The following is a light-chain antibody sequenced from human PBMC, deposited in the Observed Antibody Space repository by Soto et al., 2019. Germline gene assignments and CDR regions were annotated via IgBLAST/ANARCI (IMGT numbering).Light chain of an antibody. J-gene: IGLJ1*01. Sequence: QSALTQPASVSGSPGQSITISCTGTSSDVGSYNLVSWYQQHPGKAPKLMIYEVSKRPSGVSNRFSDSKSGNTASLTISGLQAEDEADYYCCSYAGSSTLYVFGTGTKLTVL. CDR1: SSDVGSYNL. CDR2: EVS. CDR3: CSYAGSSTLYV. V-gene: IGLV2-23*02.